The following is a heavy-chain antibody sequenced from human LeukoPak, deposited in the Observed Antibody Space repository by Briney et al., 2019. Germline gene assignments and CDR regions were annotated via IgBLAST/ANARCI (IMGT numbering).Heavy chain of an antibody. CDR2: INTNTGNP. CDR1: GYTFTSYA. V-gene: IGHV7-4-1*02. J-gene: IGHJ5*02. CDR3: ARVSTTMVRGVMEVDWFDP. Sequence: EASVKVSCKASGYTFTSYAMNWVRQAPGQGLEWMGWINTNTGNPTYAQGFTGRFVFSLDTSVSTAYLQISSLKAEDTAVYYCARVSTTMVRGVMEVDWFDPWGQGTLVTVSS. D-gene: IGHD3-10*01.